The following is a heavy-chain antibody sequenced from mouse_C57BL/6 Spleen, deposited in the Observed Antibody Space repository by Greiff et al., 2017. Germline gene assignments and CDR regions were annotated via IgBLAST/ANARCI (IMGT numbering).Heavy chain of an antibody. CDR2: IDPSDSYT. CDR1: GYTFTSYW. Sequence: QVQLQQPGAELVRPGTSVKLSCKASGYTFTSYWMHWVKQRPGQGLEWIGVIDPSDSYTNSNQKFKGKATLTVDTSSSTAYMQLSSLTSEDSAVYYCANLLLRRYFDYWGQGTTLTVSS. J-gene: IGHJ2*01. CDR3: ANLLLRRYFDY. V-gene: IGHV1-59*01. D-gene: IGHD1-1*01.